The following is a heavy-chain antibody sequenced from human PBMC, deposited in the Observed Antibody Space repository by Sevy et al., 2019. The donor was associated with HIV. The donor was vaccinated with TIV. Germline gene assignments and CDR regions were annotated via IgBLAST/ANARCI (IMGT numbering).Heavy chain of an antibody. CDR3: ARKSVSYSHFDY. Sequence: GGSLRLSCAASGFTFSYYAMHWVRQPTGKGLEWVSGFGIAGDTYYSDSVKGRFTISRENAKNSLYLQMNSLRAGDTAVYYCARKSVSYSHFDYWGQGTLVTVSS. J-gene: IGHJ4*02. CDR2: FGIAGDT. CDR1: GFTFSYYA. V-gene: IGHV3-13*01. D-gene: IGHD1-26*01.